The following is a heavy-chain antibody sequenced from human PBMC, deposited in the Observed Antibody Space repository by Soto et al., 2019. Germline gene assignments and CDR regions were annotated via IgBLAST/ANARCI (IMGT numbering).Heavy chain of an antibody. CDR2: IMPIFGTP. Sequence: ASVKVSCKASGGTFDSYVISWLRQAPGQGLEWMGGIMPIFGTPNYAQKFRGRVTISADESTSTAYLELSSLASDDTAVYYCARVHSSGIFYFVDPWGQGTLVTVSS. V-gene: IGHV1-69*13. CDR1: GGTFDSYV. CDR3: ARVHSSGIFYFVDP. D-gene: IGHD3-10*01. J-gene: IGHJ5*02.